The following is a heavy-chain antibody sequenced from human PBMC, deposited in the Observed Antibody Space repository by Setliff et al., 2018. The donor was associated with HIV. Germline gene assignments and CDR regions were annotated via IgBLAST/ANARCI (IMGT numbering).Heavy chain of an antibody. J-gene: IGHJ6*02. V-gene: IGHV4-34*09. D-gene: IGHD2-8*01. CDR2: IFYSGDT. Sequence: PSETLSLTCAVYGGSFSGYYWSWIRQPPEKGLEWIGYIFYSGDTSYNPSLKSRLTLSLDMSKNQFSLKVNSVTAADTAVYYCARGDVYCTNGVCYNQHYYPMDVWGQGTTVTVSS. CDR1: GGSFSGYY. CDR3: ARGDVYCTNGVCYNQHYYPMDV.